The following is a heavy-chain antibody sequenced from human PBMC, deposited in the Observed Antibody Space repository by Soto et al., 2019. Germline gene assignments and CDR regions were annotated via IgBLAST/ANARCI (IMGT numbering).Heavy chain of an antibody. V-gene: IGHV1-69*13. J-gene: IGHJ6*01. CDR1: GGTFSSNA. D-gene: IGHD3-10*01. CDR2: IIPIFGTA. CDR3: ARDKGGRRFGELLGGMGG. Sequence: GASVKVSCKASGGTFSSNAIRWVRQAPGQGLEWMGGIIPIFGTANYAQKFQGRVTITADESTSTAYMELSSLRSEDTAVYYRARDKGGRRFGELLGGMGGWEQGTT.